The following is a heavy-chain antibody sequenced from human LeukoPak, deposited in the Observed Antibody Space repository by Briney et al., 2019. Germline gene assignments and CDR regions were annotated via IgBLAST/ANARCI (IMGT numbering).Heavy chain of an antibody. CDR2: IWYDGSNK. V-gene: IGHV3-33*08. Sequence: GGSLRLSCAASGFAFSSYGMHWVRQAPGKGLEWVAVIWYDGSNKYYADSVKGRFTISRDNSKNTLYLQMNSLRAEDTAVYYCARDHYDYVWGSYRYTGCFDYWGQGTLVTVSS. D-gene: IGHD3-16*02. CDR3: ARDHYDYVWGSYRYTGCFDY. CDR1: GFAFSSYG. J-gene: IGHJ4*02.